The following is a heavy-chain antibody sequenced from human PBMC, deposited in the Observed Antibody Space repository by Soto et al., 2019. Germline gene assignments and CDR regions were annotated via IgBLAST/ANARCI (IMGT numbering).Heavy chain of an antibody. J-gene: IGHJ6*02. CDR3: ARAHICDFWSGYWSPSYYYYGMDV. Sequence: PGGSLRLSCAASGFTFSSYAMHWVRQAPGKGLEWVAVISYHGRNKYYADSVKGRFTISRDNSKNTLYLQMNSLRAEDTAVYYCARAHICDFWSGYWSPSYYYYGMDVWGQGTTVTVSS. CDR1: GFTFSSYA. V-gene: IGHV3-30*04. D-gene: IGHD3-3*01. CDR2: ISYHGRNK.